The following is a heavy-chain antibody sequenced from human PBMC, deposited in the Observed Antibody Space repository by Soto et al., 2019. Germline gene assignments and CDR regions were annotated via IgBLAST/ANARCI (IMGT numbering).Heavy chain of an antibody. V-gene: IGHV4-59*12. CDR3: ARGKRQQLVQYYYYYYGMDV. J-gene: IGHJ6*02. CDR2: IYYSGRT. CDR1: GGSISSYY. D-gene: IGHD6-13*01. Sequence: SETLSLTCTVSGGSISSYYWSWIRQPPGKGLEWIGYIYYSGRTYSNSSLESRVIISVDTSKNQFSLKLDSVTAADTAVYYCARGKRQQLVQYYYYYYGMDVWGQGTTVTVSS.